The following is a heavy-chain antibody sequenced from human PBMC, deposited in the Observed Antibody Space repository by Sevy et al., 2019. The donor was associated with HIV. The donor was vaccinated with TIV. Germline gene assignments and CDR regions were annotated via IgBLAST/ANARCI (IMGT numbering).Heavy chain of an antibody. CDR3: ARSIYCSGGRCYLNWFDP. CDR1: GGSISSSSYC. V-gene: IGHV4-39*01. Sequence: SDTLSLTCTVSGGSISSSSYCWGWIRQPPGKGLEWIGSICYSGSTYYNASLKSRVTISVDTSKNQFSLRLSSVTAADTAVFYCARSIYCSGGRCYLNWFDPWGQGTLVTVSS. J-gene: IGHJ5*02. D-gene: IGHD2-15*01. CDR2: ICYSGST.